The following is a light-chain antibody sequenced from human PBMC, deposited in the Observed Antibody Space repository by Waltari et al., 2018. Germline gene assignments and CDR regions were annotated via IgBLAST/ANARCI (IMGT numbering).Light chain of an antibody. CDR1: QSGLSSSNNKNS. Sequence: DIVMTQSPDSLAVSLGERAPINCKSSQSGLSSSNNKNSLAWYQQKTGQPPNLLFDWASTRGPGVPDRFSGSGSGTDFTLTISSLQAEDVAVYYCHQHYSIPFTFGPGTKVDIK. J-gene: IGKJ3*01. CDR2: WAS. CDR3: HQHYSIPFT. V-gene: IGKV4-1*01.